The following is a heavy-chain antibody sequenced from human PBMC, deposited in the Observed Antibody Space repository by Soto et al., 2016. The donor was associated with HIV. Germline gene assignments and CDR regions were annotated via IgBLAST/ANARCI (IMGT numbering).Heavy chain of an antibody. D-gene: IGHD3-9*01. CDR3: TIAARYFDWLLY. CDR2: VKSKNDGGTA. V-gene: IGHV3-15*01. CDR1: GFPFSSTW. Sequence: EVQLVESGGGLVKPGGSLKLSCTGSGFPFSSTWMSWVRQVPGKGLEWVGRVKSKNDGGTADFAGPVQGRFTLSRDDSKNILYLQMNSLRSEDTAVYYCTIAARYFDWLLYWGQGSQVTVSS. J-gene: IGHJ4*02.